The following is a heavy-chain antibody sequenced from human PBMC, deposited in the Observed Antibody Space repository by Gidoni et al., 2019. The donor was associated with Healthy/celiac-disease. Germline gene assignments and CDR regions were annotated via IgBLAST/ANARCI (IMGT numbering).Heavy chain of an antibody. D-gene: IGHD3-22*01. CDR2: IYSGGST. J-gene: IGHJ4*02. Sequence: EVQLVESGGGLVQPGGSLRLSCAASGFPVISNYMSWVRQAPGKGLEWVSVIYSGGSTYYADSVKGRFTISRDNSKNTLYLQMNSLRAEDTAVYYCARDYYDSSGYYYYFDYWGQGTLVTVSS. CDR1: GFPVISNY. V-gene: IGHV3-66*02. CDR3: ARDYYDSSGYYYYFDY.